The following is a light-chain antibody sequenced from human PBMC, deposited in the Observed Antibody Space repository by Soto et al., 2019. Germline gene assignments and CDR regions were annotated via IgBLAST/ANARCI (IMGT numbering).Light chain of an antibody. Sequence: QSVLTQPPSVSGAPGPRVTISCTGSSSNIGAGYDVHWYQQLPGTAPKLLIFGNNNRPSGVPDRFSGSKSGTSASLAITGLQAEDEADYYCQSYDSSVSGWVFGGGTKLTVL. J-gene: IGLJ3*02. V-gene: IGLV1-40*01. CDR2: GNN. CDR1: SSNIGAGYD. CDR3: QSYDSSVSGWV.